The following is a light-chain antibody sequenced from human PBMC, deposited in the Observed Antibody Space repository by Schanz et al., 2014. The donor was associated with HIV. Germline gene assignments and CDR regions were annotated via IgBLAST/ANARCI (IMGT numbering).Light chain of an antibody. V-gene: IGLV1-47*01. CDR2: RNN. Sequence: QSVLTQPPSVSAAPGQKVTISCSGSSSNIGNNYVSWYQQLPGTAPKLLIYRNNQRPSGVPDRFSGSKSGTSASLAISGLRSEDEADYYCAAWDDSLSGVVVFGGGTKLTVL. CDR3: AAWDDSLSGVVV. J-gene: IGLJ2*01. CDR1: SSNIGNNY.